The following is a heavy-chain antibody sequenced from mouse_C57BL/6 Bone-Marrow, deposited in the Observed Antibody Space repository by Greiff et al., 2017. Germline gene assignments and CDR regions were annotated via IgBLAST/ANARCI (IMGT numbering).Heavy chain of an antibody. V-gene: IGHV5-17*01. Sequence: EVKVVESGGGLVKPGGSLKLSCAASGFTFSDYGMHWVRQAPEKGLEWVAYISSGSSTIYYADTVKGRFTISRDNAKNTLFLQMTSLRSEDTAMYYCARGITGGFAYWGQGTLVTVSA. CDR1: GFTFSDYG. J-gene: IGHJ3*01. D-gene: IGHD1-1*01. CDR2: ISSGSSTI. CDR3: ARGITGGFAY.